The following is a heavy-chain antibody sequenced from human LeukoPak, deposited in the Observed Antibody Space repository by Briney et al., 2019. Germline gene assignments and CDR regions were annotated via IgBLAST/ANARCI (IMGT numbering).Heavy chain of an antibody. D-gene: IGHD1-14*01. CDR3: ASVSPLDNSNHIYFDY. Sequence: SETLSLTCAVYGGSFSGYYWSWIRQPPGKGLEWIGYIYYKRSSNYNPSLKSRVTISVDTSKNQFSLNLSSVTAADTAVYYCASVSPLDNSNHIYFDYWGQGTLVTVSS. J-gene: IGHJ4*02. CDR1: GGSFSGYY. V-gene: IGHV4-59*01. CDR2: IYYKRSS.